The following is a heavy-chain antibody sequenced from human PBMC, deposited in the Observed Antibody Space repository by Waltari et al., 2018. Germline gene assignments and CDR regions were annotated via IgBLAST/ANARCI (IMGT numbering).Heavy chain of an antibody. D-gene: IGHD2-21*01. J-gene: IGHJ2*01. CDR3: ARINRLRNWYFDL. Sequence: EAQLVESGGGIVQPGGSLRLSCAASGFPFSSHWMHWVRQAPGKGLVWVSRANSDGSSTSYADSVKGRFTISRDNAKSTVYLQMNSLRAEDTAVYYCARINRLRNWYFDLWGRGTLVTVSS. V-gene: IGHV3-74*01. CDR1: GFPFSSHW. CDR2: ANSDGSST.